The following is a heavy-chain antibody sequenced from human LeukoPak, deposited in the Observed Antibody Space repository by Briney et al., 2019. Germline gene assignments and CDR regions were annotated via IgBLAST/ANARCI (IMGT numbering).Heavy chain of an antibody. Sequence: PGGSLRLSCAASGFTFSSYSMNWVRQAPGKGLEWVSYISSSSSTIYYADSVKGRFTISRDNAKNSLYLQMNSLRAEDTAVYYCARVPAYYYDSSGYADYWGQGTLVTVSS. CDR3: ARVPAYYYDSSGYADY. V-gene: IGHV3-48*01. D-gene: IGHD3-22*01. J-gene: IGHJ4*02. CDR1: GFTFSSYS. CDR2: ISSSSSTI.